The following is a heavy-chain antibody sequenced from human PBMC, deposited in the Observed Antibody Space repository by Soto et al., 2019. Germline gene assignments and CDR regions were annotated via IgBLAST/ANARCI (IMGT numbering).Heavy chain of an antibody. CDR3: AREGSSSSYYYYYYGMDV. Sequence: PGGSLRLSCAASGFTFSSYWMSWVRQAPGKGLEWVANIKQDGSEKYYVVSVKGRFTISRDNAKNSLYLQMNSLRAEDTAVYYCAREGSSSSYYYYYYGMDVWGQGTTVTVSS. J-gene: IGHJ6*02. V-gene: IGHV3-7*01. CDR2: IKQDGSEK. CDR1: GFTFSSYW. D-gene: IGHD6-6*01.